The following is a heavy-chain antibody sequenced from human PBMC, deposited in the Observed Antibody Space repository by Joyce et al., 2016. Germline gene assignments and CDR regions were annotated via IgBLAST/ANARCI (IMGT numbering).Heavy chain of an antibody. CDR1: GGTFSSDA. CDR3: ARTVQQSQLLNDYYYYGMDV. V-gene: IGHV1-69*01. D-gene: IGHD2-2*01. CDR2: IIPLFGTA. J-gene: IGHJ6*02. Sequence: QVQLVQSGAEVKKPGYSVKVSCKASGGTFSSDALSWVRQAPGQWLEWRGGIIPLFGTANYPQKFQGRVTITADEATSTAYMELRSLRSEDTAVYYCARTVQQSQLLNDYYYYGMDVWGQGTTVTVSS.